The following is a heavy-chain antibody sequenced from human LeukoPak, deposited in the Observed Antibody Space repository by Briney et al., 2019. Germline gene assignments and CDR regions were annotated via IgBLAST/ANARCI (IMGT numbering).Heavy chain of an antibody. J-gene: IGHJ4*02. CDR2: IWYDGSNK. CDR3: ARSSSSSSLADY. CDR1: GFTFSSYG. V-gene: IGHV3-33*08. Sequence: PGGSLRLSCAASGFTFSSYGMHWVRQAPGKGLEWVAVIWYDGSNKYYADSVKGRFPISRDNSKNTLYLQMNSLRAEDTAVYYCARSSSSSSLADYWGQGTLVTVSS. D-gene: IGHD6-6*01.